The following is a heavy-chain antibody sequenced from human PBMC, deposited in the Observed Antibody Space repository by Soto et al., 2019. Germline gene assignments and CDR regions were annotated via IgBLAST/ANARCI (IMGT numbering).Heavy chain of an antibody. CDR1: GGSISSGGYS. D-gene: IGHD3-3*01. J-gene: IGHJ6*02. Sequence: SETLSLTCAVSGGSISSGGYSWIWIRQPPGKGLEWIGYIYHSGSTYYNPSLKSRVTISVDRSKNQFSLKLSSVTAADTAVYYCARGPRLSNYDFWSGYYSDYYYGMDVWGQGTTVTVSS. V-gene: IGHV4-30-2*01. CDR2: IYHSGST. CDR3: ARGPRLSNYDFWSGYYSDYYYGMDV.